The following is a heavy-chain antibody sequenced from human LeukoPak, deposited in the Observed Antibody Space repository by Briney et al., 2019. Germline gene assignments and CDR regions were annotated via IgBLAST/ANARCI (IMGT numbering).Heavy chain of an antibody. Sequence: SETLSLTCTVSGGSISYYYWSWIRQSPGKGLEWIGYIYYSGTTNYNPSLKSRVTISVDTSKHQFSLQLRSVTAADTAVYYCAREDPQTTVPEGMDVWGQGATVTVSS. CDR2: IYYSGTT. CDR1: GGSISYYY. CDR3: AREDPQTTVPEGMDV. J-gene: IGHJ6*02. V-gene: IGHV4-59*01. D-gene: IGHD4-17*01.